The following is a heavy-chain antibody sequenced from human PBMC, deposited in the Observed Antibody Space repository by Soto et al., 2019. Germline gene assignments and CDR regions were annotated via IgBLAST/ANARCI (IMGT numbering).Heavy chain of an antibody. V-gene: IGHV1-69*12. CDR1: GGSISNRA. CDR2: LIPIFETA. D-gene: IGHD2-2*01. CDR3: ATTEVVLAPTATYNWFFEL. Sequence: QVHLVQSGAEVKKPGSSIKVSCKASGGSISNRAFSWVRQAPGQGLEWMGGLIPIFETAKYAQKFQDRVTITADESTSTAYLEVRSLRSEDTAVYYCATTEVVLAPTATYNWFFELWGRGTMVTVSS. J-gene: IGHJ2*01.